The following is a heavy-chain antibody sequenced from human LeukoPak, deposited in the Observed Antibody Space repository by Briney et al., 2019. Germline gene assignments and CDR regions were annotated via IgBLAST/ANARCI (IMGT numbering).Heavy chain of an antibody. Sequence: GGSLRLSCAASGFTFSSYAMSWVRQAPGKGLEWVPAISGSGGSTYYADSVKGRFTISRDNSKNTLYLQMNSLRAEDTAVYYCARDSSGSYYGWFDPWGQGTLVTVSS. CDR1: GFTFSSYA. D-gene: IGHD1-26*01. J-gene: IGHJ5*02. V-gene: IGHV3-23*01. CDR2: ISGSGGST. CDR3: ARDSSGSYYGWFDP.